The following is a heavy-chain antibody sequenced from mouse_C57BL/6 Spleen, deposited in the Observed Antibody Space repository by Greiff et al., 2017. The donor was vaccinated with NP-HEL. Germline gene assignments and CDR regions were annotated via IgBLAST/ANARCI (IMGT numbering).Heavy chain of an antibody. CDR1: GYTFTSYW. Sequence: QVQLQQPGAELVMPGASVKLSCKASGYTFTSYWMHWVKQRPGQGLEWIGEIDPSDSYTNYNQKFKGKSTLTVDKSSSTAYLQLSSLTSEDAAVYYCASLYGSGRWSVDDWGKGTSVTVSS. CDR2: IDPSDSYT. J-gene: IGHJ1*03. D-gene: IGHD1-1*01. V-gene: IGHV1-69*01. CDR3: ASLYGSGRWSVDD.